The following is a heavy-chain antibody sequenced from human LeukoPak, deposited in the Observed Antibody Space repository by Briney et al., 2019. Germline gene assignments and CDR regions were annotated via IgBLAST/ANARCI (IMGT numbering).Heavy chain of an antibody. CDR1: GGSISSGSYY. CDR3: ARDQPNWNYTYYYYYYMDV. V-gene: IGHV4-61*02. CDR2: IYTSGST. Sequence: SQTLSLTCTVSGGSISSGSYYWSWIRQPAGKGLEWIGRIYTSGSTNYNPSLKSRVTISVDTSKNQFSLKLSSVTAADTAVYYCARDQPNWNYTYYYYYYMDVWGKGTTVTVSS. J-gene: IGHJ6*03. D-gene: IGHD1-7*01.